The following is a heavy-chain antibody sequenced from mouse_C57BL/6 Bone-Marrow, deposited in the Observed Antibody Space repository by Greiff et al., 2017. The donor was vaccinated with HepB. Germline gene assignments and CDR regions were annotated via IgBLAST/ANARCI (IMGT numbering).Heavy chain of an antibody. V-gene: IGHV5-6*01. Sequence: EVQLVESGGDLVKPGGSLKLSCAASGFTFSSYGMSWVRQTPDKRLEWVATISSGDSYTYYPDSVKGRFTISGDNAKNTLYLQMSSLKSEDTAMYYCARHERVYYYGSSYWFAYWGQGTLVTVSA. CDR3: ARHERVYYYGSSYWFAY. J-gene: IGHJ3*01. D-gene: IGHD1-1*01. CDR2: ISSGDSYT. CDR1: GFTFSSYG.